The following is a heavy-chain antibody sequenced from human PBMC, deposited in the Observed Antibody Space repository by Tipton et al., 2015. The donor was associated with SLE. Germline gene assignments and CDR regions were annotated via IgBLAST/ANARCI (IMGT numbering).Heavy chain of an antibody. D-gene: IGHD2-15*01. J-gene: IGHJ4*02. CDR3: AREECSGGSCFDF. V-gene: IGHV3-53*05. CDR2: IYGGGST. Sequence: SLRLSCAASGFTVSSNYMSWVRQAPGKGLERVSVIYGGGSTYYADSVKGRFTISRGNSKNTLYLQMNSLRAEDTTVYFCAREECSGGSCFDFWGQGTLVTVSS. CDR1: GFTVSSNY.